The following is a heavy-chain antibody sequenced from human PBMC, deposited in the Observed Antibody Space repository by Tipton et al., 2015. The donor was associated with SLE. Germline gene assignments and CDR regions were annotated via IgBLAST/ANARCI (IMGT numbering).Heavy chain of an antibody. J-gene: IGHJ3*01. D-gene: IGHD1-26*01. CDR2: LYYSGTT. V-gene: IGHV4-39*07. CDR3: ASLVGVSTSGASDL. Sequence: WVRQPPGKGLEWIGSLYYSGTTYYNTSLKSRVTISIDTSKNQFSLKLTSVAAADTAMYYCASLVGVSTSGASDLWGQGTMVTVSS.